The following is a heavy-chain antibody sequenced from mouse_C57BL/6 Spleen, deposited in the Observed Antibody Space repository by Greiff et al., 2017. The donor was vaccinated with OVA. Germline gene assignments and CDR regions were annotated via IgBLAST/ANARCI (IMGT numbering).Heavy chain of an antibody. CDR2: IYPRSGNT. Sequence: QVQLQQSGAELARPGASVKLSCKASGYTFTSYGISWVKQRTGQGLEWIGEIYPRSGNTYYNEKFKGKATLTADKSSSTAYMELRSLTSEDSAVYFCAREEAYGDVWGTGTTVTVSS. CDR1: GYTFTSYG. V-gene: IGHV1-81*01. CDR3: AREEAYGDV. J-gene: IGHJ1*03. D-gene: IGHD1-1*01.